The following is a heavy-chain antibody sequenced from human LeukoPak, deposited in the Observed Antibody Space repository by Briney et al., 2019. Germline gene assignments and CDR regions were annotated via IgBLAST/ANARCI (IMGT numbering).Heavy chain of an antibody. CDR1: GFTFSSYA. CDR3: AKAPRWPYDSSGYRYYFDY. V-gene: IGHV3-23*01. Sequence: GGSLRLSCAASGFTFSSYAMTWVRQAPGKGLEWGSAISGSGGSTYYADSVKGRVTISKDNSNNTLYLKMNRLRAEDPAVYYCAKAPRWPYDSSGYRYYFDYWGQGTLVTVSS. J-gene: IGHJ4*02. D-gene: IGHD3-22*01. CDR2: ISGSGGST.